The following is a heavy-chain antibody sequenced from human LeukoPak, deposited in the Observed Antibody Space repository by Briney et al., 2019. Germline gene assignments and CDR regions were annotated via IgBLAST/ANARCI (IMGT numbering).Heavy chain of an antibody. CDR3: AKDIYGADP. D-gene: IGHD2-2*02. CDR1: GFTFSSYG. Sequence: PGGSLRLSCAASGFTFSSYGMHWVRQAPGKGLEWVAVISYDGSNKYYADSVKGRFTIPRDNSKNTLYLQMNSLRAEDTAVYYCAKDIYGADPWGQGTLVTVSS. V-gene: IGHV3-30*18. CDR2: ISYDGSNK. J-gene: IGHJ5*02.